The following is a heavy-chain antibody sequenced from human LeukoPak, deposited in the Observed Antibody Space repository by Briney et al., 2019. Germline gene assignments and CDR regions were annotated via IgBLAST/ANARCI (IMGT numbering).Heavy chain of an antibody. D-gene: IGHD6-13*01. CDR2: IRSKTAGATT. CDR3: AKTVPSSGFAVDY. CDR1: GFTFTNAS. Sequence: GGSLRLSCAASGFTFTNASMSWVRQAPGKGLEWVGRIRSKTAGATTDYAAPVKGRFTISRDDSQNTVYLRMNSLTTEDTAVYYCAKTVPSSGFAVDYWGQGSLVTVSS. J-gene: IGHJ4*02. V-gene: IGHV3-15*01.